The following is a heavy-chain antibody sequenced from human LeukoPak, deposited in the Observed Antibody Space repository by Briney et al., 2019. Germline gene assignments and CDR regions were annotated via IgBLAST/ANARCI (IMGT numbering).Heavy chain of an antibody. CDR3: ARDFGWFGESNRGEFDP. V-gene: IGHV4-59*01. CDR2: IYYSGST. D-gene: IGHD3-10*01. Sequence: SETLSLTRTVSGGSISSYYWSWIRQPPGKGLEWTGYIYYSGSTNYNPSLKSRVTISVDTSKNQFSLKLSSVTAADTAVYYCARDFGWFGESNRGEFDPWGQGTLVTVSS. J-gene: IGHJ5*02. CDR1: GGSISSYY.